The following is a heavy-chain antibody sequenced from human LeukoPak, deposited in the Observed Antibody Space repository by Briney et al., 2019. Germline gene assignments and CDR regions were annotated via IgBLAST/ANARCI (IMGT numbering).Heavy chain of an antibody. CDR1: GYTFTGYY. Sequence: VASVKVPCKASGYTFTGYYMHWVRQAPGQGLEWMGWINPNTGDTNYAQKFQGRVTMTRDTSITTVYMEISRLTSDDTALFYCAVAPGDYWGQGTLVTVSS. J-gene: IGHJ4*02. CDR2: INPNTGDT. V-gene: IGHV1-2*02. D-gene: IGHD2-21*01. CDR3: AVAPGDY.